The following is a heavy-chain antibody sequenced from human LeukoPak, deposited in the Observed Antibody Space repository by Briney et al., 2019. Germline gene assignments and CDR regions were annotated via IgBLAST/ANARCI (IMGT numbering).Heavy chain of an antibody. CDR1: GFTFSSYA. V-gene: IGHV3-30*04. J-gene: IGHJ6*02. CDR2: ISYDGSNK. Sequence: GGSLRLSCAASGFTFSSYAMHWVRQAPGKGLEWVAVISYDGSNKYYADSVKGRFTISRDNSKNTLYLQMNSLRAEDTAVYYCAKDMIWFGELLSGMDVWGQGTTVTVSS. CDR3: AKDMIWFGELLSGMDV. D-gene: IGHD3-10*01.